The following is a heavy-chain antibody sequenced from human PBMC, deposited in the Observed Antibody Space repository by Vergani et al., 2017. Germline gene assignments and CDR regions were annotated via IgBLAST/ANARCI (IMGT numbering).Heavy chain of an antibody. J-gene: IGHJ1*01. CDR2: IYPGDTDT. D-gene: IGHD6-6*01. CDR3: ARRSSYSSSSSGYFQH. CDR1: GYSFTSYW. Sequence: EVQLVPSGAEVKTPGESLKISCKGSGYSFTSYWIGWVRQMPGKGLEWVGIIYPGDTDTRYSPSFQGQVTISADKSISPAYLQWSSLKAADTAMYDCARRSSYSSSSSGYFQHWGQGTLVTVSS. V-gene: IGHV5-51*03.